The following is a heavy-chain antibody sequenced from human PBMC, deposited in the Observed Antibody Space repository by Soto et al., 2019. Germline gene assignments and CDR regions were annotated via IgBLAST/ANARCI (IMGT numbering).Heavy chain of an antibody. D-gene: IGHD6-19*01. CDR2: IYYSGST. Sequence: SETLSLTCTVSGGSISSYYWSWIRQPPGKGLEWIGYIYYSGSTNYNPSLKSRVTISVDTSKNQFSLKLSSVTAADTAVYYCARAGSSGWYALDYYYYYYVDGWGKGTTVTVSS. CDR3: ARAGSSGWYALDYYYYYYVDG. CDR1: GGSISSYY. V-gene: IGHV4-59*01. J-gene: IGHJ6*03.